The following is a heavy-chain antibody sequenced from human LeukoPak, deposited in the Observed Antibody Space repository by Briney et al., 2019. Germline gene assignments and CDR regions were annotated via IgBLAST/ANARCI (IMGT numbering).Heavy chain of an antibody. CDR2: ISYDGSNK. Sequence: GGSLRLSCAASGFAFSSYAMHWVRQAPGKGLEWVAVISYDGSNKYYADSVKGRFTISRDNSKNTLYLQMNSLRAEDTAVYYCARGAWELLLDYWGQGTLVTVSS. CDR3: ARGAWELLLDY. D-gene: IGHD1-26*01. J-gene: IGHJ4*02. CDR1: GFAFSSYA. V-gene: IGHV3-30-3*01.